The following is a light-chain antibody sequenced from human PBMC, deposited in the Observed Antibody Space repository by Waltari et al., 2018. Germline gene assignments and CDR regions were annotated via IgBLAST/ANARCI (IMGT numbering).Light chain of an antibody. CDR2: GTS. J-gene: IGKJ4*01. V-gene: IGKV3-20*01. CDR3: QHYGSSPE. Sequence: EIVLTQSPGTLSLSPGERATLSCRASQSVSSSYLAWYQQRPGQAPRLLIYGTSSRATCIPDRFSGSGSATDFTLTISRLEPEDFAVYYCQHYGSSPEFGGGTKVEIK. CDR1: QSVSSSY.